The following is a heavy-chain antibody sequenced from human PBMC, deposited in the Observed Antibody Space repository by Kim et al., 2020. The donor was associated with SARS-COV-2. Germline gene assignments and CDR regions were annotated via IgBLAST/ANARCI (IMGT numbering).Heavy chain of an antibody. D-gene: IGHD7-27*01. J-gene: IGHJ4*02. CDR2: ISYDGGNK. CDR3: AKDPPVTGDFAD. V-gene: IGHV3-30*18. CDR1: GFTFSSYG. Sequence: GGSLRLSCAASGFTFSSYGMHWVRKAPGKGLEWVAVISYDGGNKYYADSVKGRFTISRDNSKNTLYLQMSSLRAEDTAVYYCAKDPPVTGDFADWGQGTLVTVSS.